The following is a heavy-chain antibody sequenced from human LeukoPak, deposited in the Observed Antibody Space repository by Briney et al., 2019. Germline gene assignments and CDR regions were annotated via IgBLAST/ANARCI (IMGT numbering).Heavy chain of an antibody. J-gene: IGHJ4*02. V-gene: IGHV3-11*01. D-gene: IGHD1-26*01. Sequence: GGSLRLSCAASGFTFSDYYMSWIRQAPGKGLEWVSYISSSGSIIYYADSVKGRFTISRDNAKNSLYLQMNSLRAEDTAVYYCARRRDSGSLQHFDYWGQGTLVTVSS. CDR2: ISSSGSII. CDR1: GFTFSDYY. CDR3: ARRRDSGSLQHFDY.